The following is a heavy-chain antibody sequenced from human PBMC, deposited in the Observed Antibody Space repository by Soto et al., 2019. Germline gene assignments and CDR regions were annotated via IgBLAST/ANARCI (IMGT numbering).Heavy chain of an antibody. J-gene: IGHJ4*02. CDR2: LWNDGYTK. D-gene: IGHD4-17*01. CDR3: ARDYGDLGYDS. Sequence: QVQLVQSGGGVVQPGGSLRLSCAASGFTLSRNGMHWVRQAPGKGLEWVAILWNDGYTKYYADSVQGRFAISRDSSMNTLYLQMNSLRVDDTAVYYCARDYGDLGYDSWGQGTLVTVSS. V-gene: IGHV3-33*01. CDR1: GFTLSRNG.